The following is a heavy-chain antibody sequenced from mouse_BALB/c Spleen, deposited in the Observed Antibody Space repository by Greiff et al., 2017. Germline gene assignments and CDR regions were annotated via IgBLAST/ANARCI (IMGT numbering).Heavy chain of an antibody. Sequence: VQLQQSGAELVRSGASVKLSCTASGFNIKDYYMHWVKQRPEQGLEWIGWIDPENGDTEYAPKFQGKATMTADTSSNTAYLQLSSLTSEDTAVYYCNGGFTTVVANYYAMDYWGQGTSVTVSS. CDR1: GFNIKDYY. V-gene: IGHV14-4*02. CDR3: NGGFTTVVANYYAMDY. J-gene: IGHJ4*01. CDR2: IDPENGDT. D-gene: IGHD1-1*01.